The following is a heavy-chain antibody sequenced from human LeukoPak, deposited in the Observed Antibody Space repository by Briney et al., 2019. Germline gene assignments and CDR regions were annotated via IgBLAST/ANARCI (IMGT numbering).Heavy chain of an antibody. V-gene: IGHV4-59*08. CDR1: GGSITSYY. Sequence: PSETLSLTCTVSGGSITSYYWSWIRQPPGKGLEWIGYIYSSGSTTYNPSPKSRVTISVDTSKNQFSLKLTSVTAADTAVYYCARRAVAENYFDYWGQGTLVTDSS. CDR3: ARRAVAENYFDY. J-gene: IGHJ4*02. D-gene: IGHD6-19*01. CDR2: IYSSGST.